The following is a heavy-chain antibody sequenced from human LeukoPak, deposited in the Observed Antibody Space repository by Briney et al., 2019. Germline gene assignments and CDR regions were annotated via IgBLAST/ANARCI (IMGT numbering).Heavy chain of an antibody. CDR1: GFTFSSYS. CDR3: AREYYDSSGYYVADY. V-gene: IGHV3-21*01. J-gene: IGHJ4*02. D-gene: IGHD3-22*01. CDR2: ISSSSSYI. Sequence: GGSLRLSCAASGFTFSSYSMNWVRQAPGKGLEWVSSISSSSSYIYYADSVKGRFTISRDNAKNSLYLQMNSLRAEDTAVYYCAREYYDSSGYYVADYWGQGTLVTVSS.